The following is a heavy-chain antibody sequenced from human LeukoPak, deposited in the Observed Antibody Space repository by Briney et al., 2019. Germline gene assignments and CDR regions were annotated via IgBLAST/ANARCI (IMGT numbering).Heavy chain of an antibody. CDR2: IYYSGST. CDR1: GGSISSSSYY. D-gene: IGHD5-24*01. Sequence: SETLSLTCTVSGGSISSSSYYRGWIRQPPGKGLEWIGSIYYSGSTYYNPSLKSRVTISVDTSKNQFSLKLSSVTAADTAVYCCATLRDGYNFAYWGQGTPVTVSS. J-gene: IGHJ4*02. CDR3: ATLRDGYNFAY. V-gene: IGHV4-39*01.